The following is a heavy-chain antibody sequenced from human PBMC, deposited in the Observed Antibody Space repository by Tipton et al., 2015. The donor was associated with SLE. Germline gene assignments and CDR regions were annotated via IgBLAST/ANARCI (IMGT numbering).Heavy chain of an antibody. V-gene: IGHV4-59*01. Sequence: TLSLTCTVSGGSISSYYWSWIRQPPGKGLEWIGYIYYSGSTSYNPSLKSRVTISVDTSKNQFSLKLSSVTAADTAVYYCARAQAAPARTYYMDVWGKGTPVTVSS. CDR1: GGSISSYY. CDR3: ARAQAAPARTYYMDV. CDR2: IYYSGST. J-gene: IGHJ6*03. D-gene: IGHD2-15*01.